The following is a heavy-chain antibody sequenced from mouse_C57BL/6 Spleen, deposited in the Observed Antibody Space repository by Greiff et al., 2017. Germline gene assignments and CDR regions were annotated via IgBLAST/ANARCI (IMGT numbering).Heavy chain of an antibody. CDR1: GYTFTSYW. CDR3: ARSYYDYDGPAWFAY. V-gene: IGHV1-72*01. J-gene: IGHJ3*01. CDR2: IDPNSGGT. D-gene: IGHD2-4*01. Sequence: QVQLQQPGAELVKPGASVKLSCKASGYTFTSYWMHWVKQRPGRGLEWIGRIDPNSGGTKYTEKFKSKATLTVDKPSSPAYMQLSSLTSEDSAVYYCARSYYDYDGPAWFAYWGQGTLVTVSA.